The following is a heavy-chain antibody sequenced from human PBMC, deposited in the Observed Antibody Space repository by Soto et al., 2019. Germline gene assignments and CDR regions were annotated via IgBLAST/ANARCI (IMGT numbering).Heavy chain of an antibody. V-gene: IGHV1-8*02. D-gene: IGHD2-15*01. CDR1: GYTFTSYD. CDR2: MNPNSGDT. CDR3: ATTPRSYYYYYMDV. J-gene: IGHJ6*03. Sequence: GASVKVSCKASGYTFTSYDINWVRQATGQGLEWMGWMNPNSGDTGYAQKFQGRVTMTRNTSISTAYMELSSLRSEDTAVYYCATTPRSYYYYYMDVWGKGTTVTVSS.